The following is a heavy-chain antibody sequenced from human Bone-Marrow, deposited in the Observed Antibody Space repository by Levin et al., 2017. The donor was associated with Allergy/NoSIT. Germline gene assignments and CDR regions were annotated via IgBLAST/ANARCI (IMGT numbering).Heavy chain of an antibody. D-gene: IGHD2-21*02. CDR2: IFYSGST. J-gene: IGHJ4*02. Sequence: SQTLSLTCTVSGGSISSGDYYWSWIRQPPGKGLEWIGYIFYSGSTYYNPSLRSRLTISLDTSKNQFSLKLRSVTAADTAVYFCARDGDTDYHDYWGQGTLVTVSS. V-gene: IGHV4-30-4*01. CDR3: ARDGDTDYHDY. CDR1: GGSISSGDYY.